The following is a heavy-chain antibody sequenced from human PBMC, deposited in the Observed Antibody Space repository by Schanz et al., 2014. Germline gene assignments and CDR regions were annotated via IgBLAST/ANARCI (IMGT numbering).Heavy chain of an antibody. J-gene: IGHJ4*02. Sequence: QVQLVESGGGVVQPGRSLRLSCAAYGFTFSSYAMHWVRQAPGKGLEWVAVISYDGSNKYYADSVKGRFTISRDNSKNTLYLQMNTLRAEDTAVYYCARAHGNNWYGKGLDYWGQGTLVTVSS. CDR1: GFTFSSYA. CDR2: ISYDGSNK. CDR3: ARAHGNNWYGKGLDY. V-gene: IGHV3-30-3*01. D-gene: IGHD1-1*01.